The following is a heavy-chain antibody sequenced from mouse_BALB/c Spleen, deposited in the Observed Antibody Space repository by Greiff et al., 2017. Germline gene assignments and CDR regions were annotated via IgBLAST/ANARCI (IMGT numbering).Heavy chain of an antibody. CDR2: ILPGSGST. Sequence: QVQLQQSGAELMKPGASVKISCKATGYTFSSYWIEWVKQRPGHGLEWIGEILPGSGSTNYNEKFKGKATFTADTSSNTAYMQLSSLTSEDSAVYYCANYYGYQGYFDYWGQGTTLTVSS. CDR3: ANYYGYQGYFDY. J-gene: IGHJ2*01. CDR1: GYTFSSYW. D-gene: IGHD1-2*01. V-gene: IGHV1-9*01.